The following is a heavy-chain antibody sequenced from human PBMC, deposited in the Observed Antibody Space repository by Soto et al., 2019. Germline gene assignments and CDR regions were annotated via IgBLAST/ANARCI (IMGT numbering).Heavy chain of an antibody. J-gene: IGHJ4*02. CDR1: GGSFSGYY. CDR3: ARDKITGLFDY. D-gene: IGHD2-8*02. Sequence: QVQLQQWGAGLLKPSETLSLTCAVYGGSFSGYYWTWIRQPPGTGLEWIGEINHSGSTNYNPALKXXVTMSVDPSKHQFSPKLTSVTAAETAVYYCARDKITGLFDYWGQGTLVTVSS. CDR2: INHSGST. V-gene: IGHV4-34*01.